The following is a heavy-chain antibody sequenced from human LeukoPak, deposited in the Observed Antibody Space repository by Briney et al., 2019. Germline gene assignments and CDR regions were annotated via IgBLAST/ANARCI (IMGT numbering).Heavy chain of an antibody. CDR2: IWYDGSNK. Sequence: GGSLRLPCAASGFTFSSYGMHWVRQAPGKGLEWVAVIWYDGSNKYYADSVKGRFTISRDNSKNTLYLQMNSLRAEDTAVYYCAREQNFDWELYGMDVWGKGTTVTVSS. D-gene: IGHD3-9*01. J-gene: IGHJ6*04. CDR3: AREQNFDWELYGMDV. CDR1: GFTFSSYG. V-gene: IGHV3-33*01.